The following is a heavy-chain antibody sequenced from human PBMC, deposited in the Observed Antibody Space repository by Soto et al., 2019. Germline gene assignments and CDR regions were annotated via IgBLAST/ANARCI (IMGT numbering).Heavy chain of an antibody. CDR2: ISGTGRTI. V-gene: IGHV3-11*01. J-gene: IGHJ5*02. CDR1: GFSFGDYY. CDR3: ARAPSAHDSFDL. Sequence: QVQLVESGGGLVKPGGSLRLSCAASGFSFGDYYMSWIRQATGRGLEWISYISGTGRTIDYATSGKGRFTISRDNADKSLYLQMNSLGAEDAAFYYCARAPSAHDSFDLWGQGTLVTVSS. D-gene: IGHD5-12*01.